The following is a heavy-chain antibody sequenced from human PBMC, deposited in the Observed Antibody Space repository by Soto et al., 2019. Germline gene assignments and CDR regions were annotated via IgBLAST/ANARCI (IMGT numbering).Heavy chain of an antibody. CDR1: GGSISSYY. V-gene: IGHV4-59*01. Sequence: QVQLQESGPGLVKPSETLSLTCTVSGGSISSYYWSWIRQPPGKGLEWIGYIYYSGSTNYNPSLKSRVTISVDTSKNQFSLKLSSVTAADTAVYYCARRGLVGLVVPAAMGDWYFDLWGRGTLVTVSS. CDR2: IYYSGST. J-gene: IGHJ2*01. D-gene: IGHD2-2*01. CDR3: ARRGLVGLVVPAAMGDWYFDL.